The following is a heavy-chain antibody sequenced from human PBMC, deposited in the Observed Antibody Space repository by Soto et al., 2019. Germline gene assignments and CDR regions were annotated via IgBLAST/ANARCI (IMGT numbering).Heavy chain of an antibody. J-gene: IGHJ3*02. CDR2: IYHSGST. V-gene: IGHV4-34*01. CDR3: ASLWFGELLMAFDAFDI. D-gene: IGHD3-10*01. Sequence: PSETQALTCTVYAGNFRGYDWIWVRQPPGKGLEWIGEIYHSGSTNYNPSLKSRVTISVDKSKNQFSLKLSSVTAADTAVYYCASLWFGELLMAFDAFDIWGRGTMVTVSS. CDR1: AGNFRGYD.